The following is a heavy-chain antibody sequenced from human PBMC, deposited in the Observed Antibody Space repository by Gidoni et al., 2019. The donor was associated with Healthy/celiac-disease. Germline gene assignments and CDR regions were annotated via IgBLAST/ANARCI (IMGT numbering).Heavy chain of an antibody. V-gene: IGHV3-23*01. D-gene: IGHD2-8*01. Sequence: EVQLLESGGGLVQPGGSLRLSCAAPGFPFISYAMSWVRQAPGKGLEWVSAISGSGGSTYYADSVKVRFTISRDNAKNTLYLQMNSLIAEDTAVYYCAKDGYCTNGVCLEFDYWGQGTLVTVSS. CDR1: GFPFISYA. CDR3: AKDGYCTNGVCLEFDY. J-gene: IGHJ4*02. CDR2: ISGSGGST.